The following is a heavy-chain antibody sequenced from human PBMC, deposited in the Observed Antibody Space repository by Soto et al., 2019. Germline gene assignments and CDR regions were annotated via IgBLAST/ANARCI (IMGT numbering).Heavy chain of an antibody. D-gene: IGHD1-26*01. CDR2: IIPILGQP. J-gene: IGHJ6*02. CDR3: ARESRLGGGGMDV. CDR1: GGTFSSYP. V-gene: IGHV1-69*01. Sequence: QVQLVQSGTEVKKPGSSVKVSCKASGGTFSSYPITWVRQAPGQGLEWMGGIIPILGQPNYAQKFQGRVTLTANESTSTVSMELSSLKSEDTAGYYCARESRLGGGGMDVWGQGTTVTVSS.